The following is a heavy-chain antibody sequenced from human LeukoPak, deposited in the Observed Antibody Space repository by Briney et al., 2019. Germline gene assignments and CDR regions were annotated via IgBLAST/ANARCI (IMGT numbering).Heavy chain of an antibody. CDR3: AVQYYYDSSGSFDY. Sequence: KPSETLSLTCAVYGGSFSGYYWSWIRQPPGKGLDWIGEINHSGSTNYNPSLKSRVTISVDTSKNQFSLKLSSVTAADTAVYYCAVQYYYDSSGSFDYWGQGTLVTVSS. CDR1: GGSFSGYY. J-gene: IGHJ4*02. V-gene: IGHV4-34*01. CDR2: INHSGST. D-gene: IGHD3-22*01.